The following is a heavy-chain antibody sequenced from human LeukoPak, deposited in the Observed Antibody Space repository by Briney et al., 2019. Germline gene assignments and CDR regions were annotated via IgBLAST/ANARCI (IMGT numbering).Heavy chain of an antibody. V-gene: IGHV3-21*01. CDR3: ARSPSSTRKYSSGRGYFDY. D-gene: IGHD6-19*01. CDR1: GFTFSSYS. J-gene: IGHJ4*02. Sequence: GGSLRLSCAASGFTFSSYSMNWVRQAPGKGLEWVSSISSSSSYIYYADSVKGRFTISRDNAKNSLYLQMNSLRAEDTAVYYCARSPSSTRKYSSGRGYFDYWGQGTLVTVSS. CDR2: ISSSSSYI.